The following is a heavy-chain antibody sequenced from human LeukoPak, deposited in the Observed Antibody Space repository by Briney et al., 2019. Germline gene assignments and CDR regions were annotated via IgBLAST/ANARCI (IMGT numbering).Heavy chain of an antibody. V-gene: IGHV4-61*01. CDR2: IYYSGST. CDR3: ARASNYYYYGMDV. Sequence: SETLSLTCTVSGGSVSSGSYYWSWIRQPPGKGLEWIGYIYYSGSTNYNPSLKSRVTISVDTPKNQFSLKLSSVTAADTAVYYCARASNYYYYGMDVWGQGTTVTVSS. J-gene: IGHJ6*02. CDR1: GGSVSSGSYY.